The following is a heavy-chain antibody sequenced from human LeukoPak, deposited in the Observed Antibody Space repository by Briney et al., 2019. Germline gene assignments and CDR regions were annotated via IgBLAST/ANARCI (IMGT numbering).Heavy chain of an antibody. J-gene: IGHJ1*01. D-gene: IGHD3-22*01. CDR3: VRYYDSSGYSSEYFQH. CDR1: GYTFTGYY. CDR2: INPNSGGT. V-gene: IGHV1-2*06. Sequence: ASVKVSCKASGYTFTGYYIHWVRQAPGQGLEWMGRINPNSGGTNYAQKFQGRVTMTRDTSISTAYMELSRLRSDDTAVYYCVRYYDSSGYSSEYFQHWGQGTLVTVSS.